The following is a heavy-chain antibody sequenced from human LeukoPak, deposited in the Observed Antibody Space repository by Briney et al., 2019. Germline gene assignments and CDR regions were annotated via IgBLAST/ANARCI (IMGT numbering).Heavy chain of an antibody. D-gene: IGHD3-22*01. J-gene: IGHJ3*02. CDR2: INPSSGDT. V-gene: IGHV1-2*02. CDR3: ARPYYYDSSGYQRSAFDI. Sequence: ASVKVSCKVSGYTFTGYNMHWVRQAPGQGLEWMGWINPSSGDTHSAQNFQGRVTMTRDTSITTAYMEVSRLTSDDTAVYYCARPYYYDSSGYQRSAFDIWGQGTMVTVSS. CDR1: GYTFTGYN.